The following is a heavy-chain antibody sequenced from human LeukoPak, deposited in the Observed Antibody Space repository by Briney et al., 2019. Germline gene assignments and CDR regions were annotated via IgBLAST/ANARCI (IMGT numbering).Heavy chain of an antibody. Sequence: ASVKVSCKASGYTFTRYYMYWVGQAPGQELEWMGWINPNSDGTNYAQKFQGRVTMNRDTSISTPYMELSRLRSDDTAVYYCARVYSHSSGWYAGYFDYWGQGTLVTVSS. CDR1: GYTFTRYY. CDR2: INPNSDGT. CDR3: ARVYSHSSGWYAGYFDY. V-gene: IGHV1-2*02. J-gene: IGHJ4*02. D-gene: IGHD6-19*01.